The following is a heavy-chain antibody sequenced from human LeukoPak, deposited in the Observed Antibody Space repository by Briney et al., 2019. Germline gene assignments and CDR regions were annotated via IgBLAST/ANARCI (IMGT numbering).Heavy chain of an antibody. CDR1: GFTFSRYW. D-gene: IGHD6-19*01. J-gene: IGHJ4*02. CDR2: IKQDGSGQ. V-gene: IGHV3-7*01. Sequence: QPGGSLRLSCVASGFTFSRYWMSWVRQAPGKGLEWVTKIKQDGSGQYYLDSVKGRFTISRDNAKNSLYLQMNSLRAEDTAVYFCTTGYNSGWYNEGNYWGQGTLVTVSS. CDR3: TTGYNSGWYNEGNY.